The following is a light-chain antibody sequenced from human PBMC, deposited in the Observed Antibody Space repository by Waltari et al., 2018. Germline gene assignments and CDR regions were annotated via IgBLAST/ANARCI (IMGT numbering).Light chain of an antibody. CDR3: QQYYSTPPYT. Sequence: DIVMTQSPDSLAVSLGERATIKCKSSKSVLYSSNNKNYVAWYQQKPGQPPKLLIYWASTRESGVPDRFSGSGSGTDFTLTISSLQAEDVAVYYCQQYYSTPPYTFGQGTKLEIK. V-gene: IGKV4-1*01. J-gene: IGKJ2*01. CDR1: KSVLYSSNNKNY. CDR2: WAS.